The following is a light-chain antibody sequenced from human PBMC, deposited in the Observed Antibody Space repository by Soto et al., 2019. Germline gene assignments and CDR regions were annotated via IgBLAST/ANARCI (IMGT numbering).Light chain of an antibody. J-gene: IGKJ2*01. CDR2: DAS. CDR1: QSINTW. V-gene: IGKV1-5*01. CDR3: QQYDGH. Sequence: DIQMTQSPSTVSASVGDRVTITCRASQSINTWLAWYQQKPGKAPRVLIYDASSLQSGVPSRFSGSGSGTEFTLTISSLEPDDFATYYCQQYDGHFGQGTHLEIK.